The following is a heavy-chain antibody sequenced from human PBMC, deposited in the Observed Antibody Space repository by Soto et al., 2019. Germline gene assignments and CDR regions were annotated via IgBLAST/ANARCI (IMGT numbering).Heavy chain of an antibody. J-gene: IGHJ4*02. Sequence: QVQLVQSGAEVKEPGSSVKVSCKASGGTFSSYAISWVRQAPGQGLEWMGGIIPIFGTANYAQKFQGRAAITADKSTSTAYMELSSLRSEDTALYYCTRGWETVGTTTPFAYWGQGTLVTVSS. CDR2: IIPIFGTA. V-gene: IGHV1-69*06. CDR3: TRGWETVGTTTPFAY. D-gene: IGHD1-26*01. CDR1: GGTFSSYA.